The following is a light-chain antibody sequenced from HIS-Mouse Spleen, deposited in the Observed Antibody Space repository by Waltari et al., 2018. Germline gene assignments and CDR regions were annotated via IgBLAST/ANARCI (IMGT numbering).Light chain of an antibody. V-gene: IGLV3-10*01. CDR2: EDS. Sequence: SYELTQPPSVSVSPGQTARITCSGDALPKKSAYWYQQKSGQAPVLVIYEDSKRPSGIPEGFSGSSSGIMATLTISGAQVEDEADYYCYSTDSSGNHRVFGGGTKLTVL. CDR1: ALPKKS. J-gene: IGLJ2*01. CDR3: YSTDSSGNHRV.